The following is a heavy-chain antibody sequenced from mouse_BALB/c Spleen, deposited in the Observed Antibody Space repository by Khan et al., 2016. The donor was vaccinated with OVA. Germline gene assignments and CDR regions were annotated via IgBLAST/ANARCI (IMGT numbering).Heavy chain of an antibody. Sequence: VQLQQSGAELVRPGVSVKISCKGSGYTFTDFTMHWVKQSHAKSLEWIGVVSTYYGDATYNQKFKGKATMTVDKSSSTAYMELARLTSEDSAIFYCARGGVGDRFAYWGQGTLVTVSA. V-gene: IGHV1S137*01. CDR1: GYTFTDFT. J-gene: IGHJ3*01. CDR3: ARGGVGDRFAY. D-gene: IGHD1-1*02. CDR2: VSTYYGDA.